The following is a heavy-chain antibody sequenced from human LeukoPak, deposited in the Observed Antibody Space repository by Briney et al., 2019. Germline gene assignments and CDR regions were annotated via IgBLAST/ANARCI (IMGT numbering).Heavy chain of an antibody. V-gene: IGHV1-18*01. Sequence: GASVKVSCKASGYTFTSYGISWVRQAPGQGLEWMGWISAYNGNTNYAQKLQGRVTMTTDTSTSTAYMELSSLRSEDTAVYYCARATAAAAGTFSWFDPWGQGTLVTVSS. CDR3: ARATAAAAGTFSWFDP. CDR2: ISAYNGNT. D-gene: IGHD6-13*01. CDR1: GYTFTSYG. J-gene: IGHJ5*02.